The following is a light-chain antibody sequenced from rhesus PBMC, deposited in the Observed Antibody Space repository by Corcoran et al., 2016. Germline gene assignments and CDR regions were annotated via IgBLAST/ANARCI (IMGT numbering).Light chain of an antibody. CDR1: QGISSW. V-gene: IGKV1-22*01. J-gene: IGKJ3*01. Sequence: DIQMTQSPSSLSASVGDTVTITCRASQGISSWLAWYQQKPGKAPKLLIYKASSLQSGVPARFIGRGSGTDFTLTIRSLQSEDFATYCCQQYNSRPFTFGPGTKLDI. CDR3: QQYNSRPFT. CDR2: KAS.